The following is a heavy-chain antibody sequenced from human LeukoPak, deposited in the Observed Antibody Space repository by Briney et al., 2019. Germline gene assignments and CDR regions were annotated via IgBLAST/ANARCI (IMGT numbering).Heavy chain of an antibody. V-gene: IGHV4-39*01. CDR1: GGSISSSSYY. Sequence: SETLSLTCTVSGGSISSSSYYWGRIPQPPGKGLEWIGSIYYSGSTYYHPSLKSRVAISVETCKNQFSLTLSSVTAADTAVYYFARRGGSGYAWFDPWGQGTLVSVSS. D-gene: IGHD3-22*01. J-gene: IGHJ5*02. CDR2: IYYSGST. CDR3: ARRGGSGYAWFDP.